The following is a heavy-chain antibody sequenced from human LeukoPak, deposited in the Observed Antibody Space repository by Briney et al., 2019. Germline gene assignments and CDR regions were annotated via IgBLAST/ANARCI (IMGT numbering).Heavy chain of an antibody. CDR1: GGSFSGYY. V-gene: IGHV4-34*01. J-gene: IGHJ4*02. Sequence: PSETLSLTCAVYGGSFSGYYWSWIRQPPGKGLEWIGEINHSGSTNYNPSLRSRVTISVDTSKNQFSLKLSSVTAADTAVYYCARVGGPKISDIVVVPAARKYYFDYWGQGTLVTVSS. CDR3: ARVGGPKISDIVVVPAARKYYFDY. D-gene: IGHD2-2*01. CDR2: INHSGST.